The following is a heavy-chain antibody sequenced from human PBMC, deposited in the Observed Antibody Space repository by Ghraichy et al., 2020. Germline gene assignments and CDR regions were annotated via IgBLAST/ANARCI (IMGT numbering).Heavy chain of an antibody. V-gene: IGHV3-11*04. J-gene: IGHJ6*02. Sequence: GGSLRLSCAASGFTFSDYYMSWIRQAPGKGLEWVSYISSCGSTIYYADSVKGRFTISRDNAKSTLYLQMNSLRAEDTAVFYCATGRGIITPRAIRDDYYNYYGMDVWGQGTTVTVSS. D-gene: IGHD3-9*01. CDR2: ISSCGSTI. CDR3: ATGRGIITPRAIRDDYYNYYGMDV. CDR1: GFTFSDYY.